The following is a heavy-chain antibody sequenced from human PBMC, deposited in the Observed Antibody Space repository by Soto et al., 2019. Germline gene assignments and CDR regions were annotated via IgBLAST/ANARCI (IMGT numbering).Heavy chain of an antibody. J-gene: IGHJ5*02. Sequence: EVQLVESGGGLVQPGGSLRLVCSGSGFTFSGNGINWVRQAPGKGLELVSLSSNSGGGTIYYAESVKGGFTISRDDAKDSVYLQMNSLRAEETALYYCARYVGYCSGGSGYAWFDPWGQGTLVMVSS. V-gene: IGHV3-48*01. CDR2: SSNSGGGTI. CDR3: ARYVGYCSGGSGYAWFDP. CDR1: GFTFSGNG. D-gene: IGHD2-15*01.